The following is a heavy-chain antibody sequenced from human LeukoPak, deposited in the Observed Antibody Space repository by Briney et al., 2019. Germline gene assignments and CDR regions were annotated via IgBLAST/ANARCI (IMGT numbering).Heavy chain of an antibody. J-gene: IGHJ4*02. V-gene: IGHV3-48*02. Sequence: GGSLRPSCAASGFTFSSYSMNWVRQAPGKGLEWVSYISSSSSTIYYADSVKGRFTISRDNAKNSLYLQMNSLRDEDTAVYYCARDSTIIQGVSFDYWGQGALVTVSS. D-gene: IGHD3-10*01. CDR2: ISSSSSTI. CDR1: GFTFSSYS. CDR3: ARDSTIIQGVSFDY.